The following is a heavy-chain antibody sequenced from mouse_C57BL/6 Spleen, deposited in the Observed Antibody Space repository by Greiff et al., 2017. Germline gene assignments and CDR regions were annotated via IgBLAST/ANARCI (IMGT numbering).Heavy chain of an antibody. Sequence: EVKLMESGPGLVKPSQSLSLTCSVTGYSITSGYYWNWIRQFPGNKLEWMGYISYDGSNNYNPSLTNRISITRDTSKNQFFLKLNYVTTEDTATYYCASRGWDVDYAFDYWGQGTSVTVSS. CDR3: ASRGWDVDYAFDY. CDR2: ISYDGSN. V-gene: IGHV3-6*01. CDR1: GYSITSGYY. J-gene: IGHJ4*01. D-gene: IGHD4-1*01.